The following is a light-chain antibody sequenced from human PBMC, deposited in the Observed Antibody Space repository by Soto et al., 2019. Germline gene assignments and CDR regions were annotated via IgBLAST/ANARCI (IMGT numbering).Light chain of an antibody. J-gene: IGKJ1*01. V-gene: IGKV1-5*01. CDR3: QYYAGVWT. Sequence: DIQMPQSPSTVSASVGESLTITRRASQRLSNRLAWYQQKPGKAPKVLIYDASSLESGVPSRFSGSGSGTDFILTISSLQPDDFATYYCQYYAGVWTFGQGNKVDI. CDR2: DAS. CDR1: QRLSNR.